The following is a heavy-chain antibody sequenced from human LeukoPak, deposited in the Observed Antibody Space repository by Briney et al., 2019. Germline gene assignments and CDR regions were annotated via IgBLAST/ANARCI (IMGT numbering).Heavy chain of an antibody. D-gene: IGHD5/OR15-5a*01. CDR2: IKQDGGEK. J-gene: IGHJ5*01. Sequence: GGSLRLSCAASGFTFSRHWMSWVRQAPGKGLEWVANIKQDGGEKHYVDSVKGRFTISRDNAKNSLYLQMDSLRAEDTDIYYCARDANAGYSVNWFDPWGQGTLVTVSS. CDR3: ARDANAGYSVNWFDP. CDR1: GFTFSRHW. V-gene: IGHV3-7*03.